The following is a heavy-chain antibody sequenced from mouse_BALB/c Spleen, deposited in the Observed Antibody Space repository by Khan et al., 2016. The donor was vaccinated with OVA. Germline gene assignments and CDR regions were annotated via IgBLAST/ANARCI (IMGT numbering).Heavy chain of an antibody. V-gene: IGHV5-6*01. CDR1: GFTFSSYG. CDR2: ISSGGSYT. J-gene: IGHJ3*01. Sequence: EVQLVESGGDLVKPGGSLKLSCAASGFTFSSYGMSWVRQTPDKRLEWVATISSGGSYTYYPDSVKGRFTISRDNAKNTLYLQMSSLKSEDTAMYYCARRELRRGGGFAYWGQGTLVTVSA. CDR3: ARRELRRGGGFAY. D-gene: IGHD2-4*01.